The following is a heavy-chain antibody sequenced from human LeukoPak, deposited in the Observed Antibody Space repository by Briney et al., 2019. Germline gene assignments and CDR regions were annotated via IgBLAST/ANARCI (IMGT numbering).Heavy chain of an antibody. D-gene: IGHD1-26*01. CDR2: VYRSGGT. V-gene: IGHV4-4*02. J-gene: IGHJ4*02. CDR3: ARGTIVGATSFDY. CDR1: GDSISDKYW. Sequence: SETLSLTCAVSGDSISDKYWWRWVRQFPDKGLEWIGEVYRSGGTSYNPSLKSRVSVSIDYSKNQFSLKLSSVTAADTAVYYCARGTIVGATSFDYWGQGTLVTVSS.